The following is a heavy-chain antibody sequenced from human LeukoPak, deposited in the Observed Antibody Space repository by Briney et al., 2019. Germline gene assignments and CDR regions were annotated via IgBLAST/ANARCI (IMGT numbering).Heavy chain of an antibody. J-gene: IGHJ4*02. V-gene: IGHV5-51*01. Sequence: GESLQISCQGSGYSFTSYWIGWVRQMPGKGLEWMGIIYLGDSDTRYSPSFQGQVTISADKSISTAYLQWSSLKASDTAMYYCASHEKYDSSGYDYWGQGTLVTVSS. CDR1: GYSFTSYW. CDR3: ASHEKYDSSGYDY. D-gene: IGHD3-22*01. CDR2: IYLGDSDT.